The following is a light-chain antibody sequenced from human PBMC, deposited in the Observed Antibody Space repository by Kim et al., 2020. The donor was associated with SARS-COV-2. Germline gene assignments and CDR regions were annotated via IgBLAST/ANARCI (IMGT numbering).Light chain of an antibody. J-gene: IGKJ4*01. CDR2: GAS. CDR1: QSVNSH. V-gene: IGKV3-15*01. CDR3: QQYNSWPLT. Sequence: EIVMTQSPVTLSVSPGERATLSFRASQSVNSHLAWYQQKPGQAPRLLIYGASTRATGIPARFSGSGSGTEFTLTISSLQSEDFAVFYCQQYNSWPLTFGGGTKVDIK.